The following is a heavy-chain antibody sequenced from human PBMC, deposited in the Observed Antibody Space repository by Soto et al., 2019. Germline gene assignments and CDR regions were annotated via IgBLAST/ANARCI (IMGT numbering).Heavy chain of an antibody. V-gene: IGHV4-59*01. CDR2: ISYSGNT. Sequence: SETLSLTCIISGDSTSNYYWSWIRQSPGKVLEWIGYISYSGNTNYNPSLKSRVTISVDASKDQLSLKVTSVTAADTAMYYCARVRFLGYYDSSGYYKGDYFDYWGQGTLVNVSS. J-gene: IGHJ4*02. D-gene: IGHD3-22*01. CDR3: ARVRFLGYYDSSGYYKGDYFDY. CDR1: GDSTSNYY.